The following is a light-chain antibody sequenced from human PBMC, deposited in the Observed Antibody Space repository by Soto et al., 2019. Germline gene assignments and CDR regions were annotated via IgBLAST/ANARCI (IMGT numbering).Light chain of an antibody. CDR3: QHYDNLPPFT. V-gene: IGKV1-33*01. CDR1: QDIRKY. CDR2: GAS. Sequence: DIQMTQSPSSLSASVGDRVTITCQASQDIRKYLNWYQQKPGRAPKLLIYGASNLETGVPSRFSGSGYGTDFISTISSLQPEDIATYYCQHYDNLPPFTFGPGTKVAIK. J-gene: IGKJ3*01.